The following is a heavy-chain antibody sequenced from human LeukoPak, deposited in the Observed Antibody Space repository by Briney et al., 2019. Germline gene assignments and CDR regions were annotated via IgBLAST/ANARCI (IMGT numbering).Heavy chain of an antibody. Sequence: GGSLRLSCAASGFIFSNYGMHWVRQAPGKGLEWVAFIRYDGSNKNYVDSVKGRFTISRDNSKNSLYLQMNSLRTEDTALYYCAIVPGGLVNLFDYWGQGTLVTVSS. CDR3: AIVPGGLVNLFDY. V-gene: IGHV3-30*02. D-gene: IGHD3/OR15-3a*01. CDR1: GFIFSNYG. J-gene: IGHJ4*02. CDR2: IRYDGSNK.